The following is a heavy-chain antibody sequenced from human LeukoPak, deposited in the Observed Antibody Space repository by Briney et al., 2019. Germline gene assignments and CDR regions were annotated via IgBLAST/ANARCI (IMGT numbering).Heavy chain of an antibody. Sequence: PGGSLRLSCAASGCTFSTYSMNWVRQAPGKGLEWVSYISSSSSTIRYADSVRGRFTISRDNAKNSLFLQMNSLRADDTAVYYCASEGVATPASIDYWGQGTLVTVSS. CDR2: ISSSSSTI. J-gene: IGHJ4*02. CDR1: GCTFSTYS. D-gene: IGHD6-13*01. CDR3: ASEGVATPASIDY. V-gene: IGHV3-48*01.